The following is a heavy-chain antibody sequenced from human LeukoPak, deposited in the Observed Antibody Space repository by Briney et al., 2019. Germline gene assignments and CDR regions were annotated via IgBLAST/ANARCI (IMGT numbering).Heavy chain of an antibody. CDR3: ARARRVRAGKNYYYYMDV. J-gene: IGHJ6*03. CDR2: INHSGST. D-gene: IGHD3-10*01. V-gene: IGHV4-34*01. CDR1: GGSISSYY. Sequence: SETLSLTCTVSGGSISSYYWSWIRQPPGKGLEWIGEINHSGSTNYNPSLKSRVTISVDTSKNQFSLKLSSVTAADTAVYYCARARRVRAGKNYYYYMDVWGKGTTVTISS.